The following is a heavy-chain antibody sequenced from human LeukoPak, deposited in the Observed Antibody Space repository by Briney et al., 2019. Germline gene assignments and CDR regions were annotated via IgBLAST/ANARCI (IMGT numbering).Heavy chain of an antibody. CDR2: IYYSGST. CDR1: GGSISSYY. D-gene: IGHD5-24*01. Sequence: KPSETLSLTCTVSGGSISSYYWSWIRQPPGKGLEWIGDIYYSGSTNYNPSLKSRVTMSVDTSKNQFSLKLTSVTAADTAVYYCARLYLPATRFDYWGQGTLVTVSS. J-gene: IGHJ4*02. V-gene: IGHV4-59*08. CDR3: ARLYLPATRFDY.